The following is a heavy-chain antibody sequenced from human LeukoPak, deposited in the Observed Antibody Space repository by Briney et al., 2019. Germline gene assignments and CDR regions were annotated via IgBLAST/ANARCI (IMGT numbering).Heavy chain of an antibody. CDR2: IYHSGST. CDR3: ARMEGSDATIDY. D-gene: IGHD3-16*01. V-gene: IGHV4-4*02. Sequence: SGTLSLTCAASGGSISSNWWSWVRQPPGKGLECIGEIYHSGSTNYNPSLKSRVTISVDKSKKQFSLKLTSVTAADTAVYYCARMEGSDATIDYWGQGTLVTVSS. J-gene: IGHJ4*02. CDR1: GGSISSNW.